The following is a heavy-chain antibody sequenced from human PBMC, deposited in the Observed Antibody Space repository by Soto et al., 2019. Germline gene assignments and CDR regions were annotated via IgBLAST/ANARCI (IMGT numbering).Heavy chain of an antibody. Sequence: QVQLVESGGGVVQPGRSLRLSCAASGFTFSSYAMHWVRQAPGKGLEWVAVISYDGSNKYYADSVKGRFTISRDNSKNTLYLQMNSLRAEDTAVSYCASGTTGTTFEYWGQGTLVTVSS. CDR3: ASGTTGTTFEY. J-gene: IGHJ4*02. V-gene: IGHV3-30-3*01. CDR2: ISYDGSNK. CDR1: GFTFSSYA. D-gene: IGHD1-1*01.